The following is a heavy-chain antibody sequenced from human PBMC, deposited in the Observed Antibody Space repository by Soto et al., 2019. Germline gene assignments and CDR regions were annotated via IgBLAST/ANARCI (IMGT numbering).Heavy chain of an antibody. D-gene: IGHD6-19*01. CDR3: VRDGSGNLYLNWFDP. CDR1: GFTFSSYW. J-gene: IGHJ5*02. CDR2: IKQDGSEK. Sequence: GESLKISCAASGFTFSSYWMSWVRQAPGKGLEWVANIKQDGSEKYYVDSVKGRFTISRDNAKNSLYLQMNSLRDEDTAVYYCVRDGSGNLYLNWFDPWGQGTLVTVSS. V-gene: IGHV3-7*01.